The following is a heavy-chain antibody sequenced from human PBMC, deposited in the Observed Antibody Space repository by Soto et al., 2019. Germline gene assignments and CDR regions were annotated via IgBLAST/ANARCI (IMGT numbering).Heavy chain of an antibody. J-gene: IGHJ5*02. CDR1: GGSFSGYY. CDR2: INHSGST. D-gene: IGHD6-13*01. CDR3: ARISTAAGTRWFDP. V-gene: IGHV4-34*01. Sequence: QVQLQQWGAGLLKPSETLSLTCAVYGGSFSGYYWSWIRQPPGKGLEWIGEINHSGSTNYNPSLKSRVTISVDTSKNQFSLKLSSVTAADTAVYYCARISTAAGTRWFDPWGQGTLVTVSS.